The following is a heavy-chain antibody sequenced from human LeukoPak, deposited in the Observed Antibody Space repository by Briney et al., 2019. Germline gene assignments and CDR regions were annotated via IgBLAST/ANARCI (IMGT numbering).Heavy chain of an antibody. CDR1: GFTFSSYE. Sequence: GGSLRLSCAASGFTFSSYEMNWVRQAPGKGLEWVSGTSPNGVITYYADSVKGRFTISRDNSKGTVYLQMNSLRPEDTAVYYCAKDDAWLQYGNWGRGTLVTVSS. CDR2: TSPNGVIT. V-gene: IGHV3-23*01. CDR3: AKDDAWLQYGN. J-gene: IGHJ4*02. D-gene: IGHD5-24*01.